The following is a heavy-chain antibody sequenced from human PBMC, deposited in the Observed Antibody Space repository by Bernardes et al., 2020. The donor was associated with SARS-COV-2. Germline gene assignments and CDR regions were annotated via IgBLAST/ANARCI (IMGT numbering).Heavy chain of an antibody. V-gene: IGHV2-5*01. CDR1: CFSLRDGRMG. Sequence: SGSTLLKSPQSLTLSCTFSCFSLRDGRMGVGWIRQPPGKALEWLALIYWNDDKHYRPSLWTRLTITKDTSKDQEVVLTMTNMDPVDTATYYCAHTNGDGSFDSWGQGTLVTVSS. CDR3: AHTNGDGSFDS. CDR2: IYWNDDK. J-gene: IGHJ4*02. D-gene: IGHD4-17*01.